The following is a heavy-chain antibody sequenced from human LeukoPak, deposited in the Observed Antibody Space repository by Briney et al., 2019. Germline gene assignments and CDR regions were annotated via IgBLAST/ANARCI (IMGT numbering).Heavy chain of an antibody. D-gene: IGHD5-18*01. CDR2: IKREADGGTT. V-gene: IGHV3-15*01. Sequence: AGGSLRLSCEVSGFTLRNAWMSWVRQAPGKGLEWIGRIKREADGGTTDSAAPVKGRFTLSRDDSKNTLYLQTKSLRVEDTAVYYCATEGFGYGYHSFDMWGQGTMVTVSS. J-gene: IGHJ3*02. CDR1: GFTLRNAW. CDR3: ATEGFGYGYHSFDM.